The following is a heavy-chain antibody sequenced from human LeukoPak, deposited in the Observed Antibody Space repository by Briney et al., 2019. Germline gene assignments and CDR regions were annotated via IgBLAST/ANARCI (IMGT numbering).Heavy chain of an antibody. CDR3: ARHGSAAADDY. CDR1: GYNFTSYW. J-gene: IGHJ4*02. V-gene: IGHV5-51*01. Sequence: GGSLEISCKGSGYNFTSYWIAWVRPLPGEGLEWMGIIYPGDSDTRYSPSFQGQVTISADKSISTACLQWSSLKASDTAMYYCARHGSAAADDYWGQGTLVTVSS. D-gene: IGHD6-13*01. CDR2: IYPGDSDT.